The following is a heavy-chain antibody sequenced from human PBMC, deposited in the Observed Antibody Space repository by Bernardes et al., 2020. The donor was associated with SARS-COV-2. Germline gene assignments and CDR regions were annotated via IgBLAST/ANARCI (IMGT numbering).Heavy chain of an antibody. V-gene: IGHV3-23*01. CDR1: GFTFSSYA. J-gene: IGHJ4*02. CDR3: AKLFSADYYDSPEGRPTDY. D-gene: IGHD3-22*01. CDR2: ISGSGGST. Sequence: GGSLRLSCAASGFTFSSYAMSWVRQAPGKGLEWVSAISGSGGSTYYADSVKGRFTISRDNSKNTLYLQMNSLRAEDTAVYYCAKLFSADYYDSPEGRPTDYWGQGTLVTVSS.